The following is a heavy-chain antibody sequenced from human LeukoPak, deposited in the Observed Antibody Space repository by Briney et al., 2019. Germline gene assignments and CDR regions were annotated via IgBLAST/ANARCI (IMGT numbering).Heavy chain of an antibody. V-gene: IGHV4-38-2*02. J-gene: IGHJ4*02. CDR3: ARVGRGLGTHPLDY. CDR2: IYHSGST. Sequence: PSETLSLTCTVSGGSISSGYYGAWIRQPPGKGLEWIGIIYHSGSTYYNPSLKSRVTISVDTSKNQFSLKLSSVTAADTAVYYCARVGRGLGTHPLDYWGQGTLVTVSS. CDR1: GGSISSGYY. D-gene: IGHD1-1*01.